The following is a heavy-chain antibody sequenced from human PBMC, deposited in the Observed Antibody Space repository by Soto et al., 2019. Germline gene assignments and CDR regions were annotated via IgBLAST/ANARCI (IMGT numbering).Heavy chain of an antibody. J-gene: IGHJ4*02. CDR2: IKEDGGGE. Sequence: EVQLVESGGGSVQPGGSLRLSCATSGFTLRNYWMVWVRQAPGKGLEWVANIKEDGGGEYFGDSVRGRFTVSRDNAKNSLYLQMNNLRAEDTAVYYCAIDGYGYNSLDNWGQGTLVTVSS. CDR3: AIDGYGYNSLDN. D-gene: IGHD3-16*02. CDR1: GFTLRNYW. V-gene: IGHV3-7*01.